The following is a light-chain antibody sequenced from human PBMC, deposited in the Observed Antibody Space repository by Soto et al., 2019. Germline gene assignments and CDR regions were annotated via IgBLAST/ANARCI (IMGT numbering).Light chain of an antibody. J-gene: IGKJ2*01. V-gene: IGKV3D-15*01. CDR2: RAS. Sequence: EIAVTQSPAPLSLSPGMRATLSCRASQHISTNLTWYQQKPGQAPRLLISRASTGATGIPDRFSGSGSGTECTLTINRLEPEDSAVYYCQQHTISMYTFGQGTKVDIK. CDR1: QHISTN. CDR3: QQHTISMYT.